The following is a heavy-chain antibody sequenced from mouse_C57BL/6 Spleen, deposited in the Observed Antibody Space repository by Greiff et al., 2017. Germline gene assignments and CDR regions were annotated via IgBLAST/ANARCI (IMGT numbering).Heavy chain of an antibody. Sequence: VQLQQSGAELAKPGASVKLSCKASGYTFTSYWMHWVKQRPGQGLEWIGYINPSSGYTKYNQKFKAKATLTADKSSSTAYMQLSSLTYEDSAVYYCARNGYYAMDYWGQGTSVTVSS. CDR2: INPSSGYT. CDR1: GYTFTSYW. V-gene: IGHV1-7*01. J-gene: IGHJ4*01. CDR3: ARNGYYAMDY.